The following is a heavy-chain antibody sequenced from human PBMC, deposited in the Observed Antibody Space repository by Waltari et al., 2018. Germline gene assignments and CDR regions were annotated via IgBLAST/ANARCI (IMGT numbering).Heavy chain of an antibody. D-gene: IGHD2-2*01. J-gene: IGHJ4*02. CDR2: IYYSGST. V-gene: IGHV4-39*01. CDR1: GGSISSSSYY. Sequence: QLQLQESGPGLVKPSETQSLTCTVSGGSISSSSYYWGWIRQPPGKGLEWIGSIYYSGSTYYNPSLKSRVTISVYTSKNHFSLKLSSVTAADTAVYYCASPGCSSTSCYRGRGVDYWGQGTLVTVSS. CDR3: ASPGCSSTSCYRGRGVDY.